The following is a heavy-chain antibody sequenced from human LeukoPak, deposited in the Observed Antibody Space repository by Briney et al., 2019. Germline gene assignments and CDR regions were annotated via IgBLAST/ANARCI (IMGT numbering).Heavy chain of an antibody. CDR2: ISWNSGSI. CDR3: ARDDNLGPYGMDV. Sequence: GGSLRLSCAASGFTFDDYAMHWVRQAPGKGLEWVSGISWNSGSIGYADSVKGRFTISRDNAKNSLYLQMNSLRAEDTAVYYCARDDNLGPYGMDVWGQGTTVTVSS. V-gene: IGHV3-9*01. J-gene: IGHJ6*02. D-gene: IGHD1-14*01. CDR1: GFTFDDYA.